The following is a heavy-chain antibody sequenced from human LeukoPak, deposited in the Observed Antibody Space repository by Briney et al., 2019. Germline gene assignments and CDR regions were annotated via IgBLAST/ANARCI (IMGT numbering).Heavy chain of an antibody. V-gene: IGHV3-23*01. J-gene: IGHJ4*02. CDR1: GFTFSSYA. CDR2: ISGSGGST. CDR3: AKDGYGDYFYYFDY. Sequence: GGSLRLSCAASGFTFSSYAMSCVRQSPGRGRECVSAISGSGGSTYYADSVKGRFTISRDNSKNTLYLQMNSLRAEDTAVYYCAKDGYGDYFYYFDYWGQGTLVTVSS. D-gene: IGHD4-17*01.